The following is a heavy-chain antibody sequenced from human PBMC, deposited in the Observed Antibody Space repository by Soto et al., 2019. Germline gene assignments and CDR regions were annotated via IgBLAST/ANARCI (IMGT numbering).Heavy chain of an antibody. J-gene: IGHJ4*02. Sequence: EVQLEESGGGLVQPGGSLRLSCAASGFSFSSYWMSWVRQAPGKGPEWVAIVSLDGRDKTYADSVKGRFTISRDNAENSLFLQINSLRADDPAVYYCARDDRSSGPFDYWGQGALVTVSS. D-gene: IGHD6-19*01. CDR2: VSLDGRDK. CDR1: GFSFSSYW. CDR3: ARDDRSSGPFDY. V-gene: IGHV3-7*01.